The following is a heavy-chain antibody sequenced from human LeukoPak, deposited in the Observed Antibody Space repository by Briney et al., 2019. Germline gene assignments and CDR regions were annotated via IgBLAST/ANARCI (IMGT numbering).Heavy chain of an antibody. CDR3: TTDYSGYNYYYYYYMDV. D-gene: IGHD5-12*01. CDR2: IKSKTDDGTT. Sequence: GGSLRLSCAASGFTFSDYYMGWIRQAPGKGLEWVGRIKSKTDDGTTDYGAPVKGRFTISGDDSKNTLYLQMDSLKTEDTAVYYCTTDYSGYNYYYYYYMDVWGKGTMVTVSS. CDR1: GFTFSDYY. V-gene: IGHV3-15*01. J-gene: IGHJ6*03.